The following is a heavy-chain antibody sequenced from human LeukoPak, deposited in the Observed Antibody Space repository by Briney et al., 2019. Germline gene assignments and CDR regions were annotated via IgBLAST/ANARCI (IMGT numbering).Heavy chain of an antibody. D-gene: IGHD3-10*01. CDR2: ISSTGSLI. CDR3: ASVLWFGGIFFDY. Sequence: GGSLRLSCAASGITFSDYYMSWLRQVPGKGLEWVSYISSTGSLINYADSVKGRFTISRDNAKNSLYLQMNSLRVEDTAVYYCASVLWFGGIFFDYWGQGTLVTVSS. CDR1: GITFSDYY. J-gene: IGHJ4*02. V-gene: IGHV3-11*01.